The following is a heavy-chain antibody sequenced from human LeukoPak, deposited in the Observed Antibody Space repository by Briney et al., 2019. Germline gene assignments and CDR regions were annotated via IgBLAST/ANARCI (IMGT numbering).Heavy chain of an antibody. CDR3: VRDTGSGWDFDY. CDR1: GFTFNAYA. CDR2: VKGDGVTT. Sequence: GGSLRLACAASGFTFNAYAIHWVRQAPGKGLEWVSLVKGDGVTTDYANSVKGRFTVSRDNSKNSLYLQMSNLRTEDTALYYCVRDTGSGWDFDYWGQGTLVTVSS. J-gene: IGHJ4*02. D-gene: IGHD6-19*01. V-gene: IGHV3-43*02.